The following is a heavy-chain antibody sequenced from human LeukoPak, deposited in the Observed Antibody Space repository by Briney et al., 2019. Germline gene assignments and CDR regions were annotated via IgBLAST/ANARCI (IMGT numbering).Heavy chain of an antibody. Sequence: SETLSLTCTVSGGSINNALYYWAWIRQTPEQQLEWMGSVSHDGITNYSPSLGGRVSLSAAVTAADSAIYYCARHTIFCSFINCSPFDPWGQGTLVTVSS. CDR1: GGSINNALYY. V-gene: IGHV4-61*05. CDR3: SPFDP. J-gene: IGHJ5*02. CDR2: VSHDGIT. D-gene: IGHD3-3*01.